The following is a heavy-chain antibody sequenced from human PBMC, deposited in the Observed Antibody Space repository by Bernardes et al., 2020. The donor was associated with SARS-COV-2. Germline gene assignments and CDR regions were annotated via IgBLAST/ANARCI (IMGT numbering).Heavy chain of an antibody. J-gene: IGHJ3*02. Sequence: SETLSLTCTVSGGSIRSSYWTWIRQPPGQGLAWIAYIYSGRTNYNSSLKSRVTVSLDTSKNQVSLRLRSMTAADTAVYYCARIGGSSWPMSAFDIWGQGTMVTGSS. CDR1: GGSIRSSY. D-gene: IGHD6-13*01. V-gene: IGHV4-59*01. CDR3: ARIGGSSWPMSAFDI. CDR2: IYSGRT.